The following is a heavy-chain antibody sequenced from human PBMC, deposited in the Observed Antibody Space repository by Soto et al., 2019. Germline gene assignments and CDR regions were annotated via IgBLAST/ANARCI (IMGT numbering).Heavy chain of an antibody. CDR2: ISAYNGNT. CDR1: GYTFTSYG. J-gene: IGHJ6*01. V-gene: IGHV1-18*04. CDR3: TRGCSITSCYAYYSYYYVMNV. D-gene: IGHD2-2*01. Sequence: ASVKVSCKASGYTFTSYGISWVRQAPGQGLEWMGWISAYNGNTNYAQKLQGRVTMTTDTSTSTAYMELRSLRSDDTAVYYGTRGCSITSCYAYYSYYYVMNVWREGTKVIVTS.